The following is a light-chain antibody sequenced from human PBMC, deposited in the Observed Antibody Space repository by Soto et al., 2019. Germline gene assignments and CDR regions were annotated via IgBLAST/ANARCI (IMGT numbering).Light chain of an antibody. V-gene: IGKV3-20*01. CDR2: GPS. J-gene: IGKJ4*01. CDR3: QQYGSSPPFL. CDR1: QSVRSSD. Sequence: VLTQSPGPLSLSPGDRATLSCRSSQSVRSSDLAWYQQIPGHAPRLLIYGPSSRATGIQGRFSGSGSGSDFTLPISRLEAEDSAVHCCQQYGSSPPFLFGGGTKVESK.